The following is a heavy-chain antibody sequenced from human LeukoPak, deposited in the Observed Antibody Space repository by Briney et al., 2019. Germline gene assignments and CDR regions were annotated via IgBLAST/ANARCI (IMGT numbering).Heavy chain of an antibody. CDR1: GGSFSGYY. J-gene: IGHJ4*02. D-gene: IGHD6-19*01. Sequence: SETLSLTCAVYGGSFSGYYWSWIRQPPGKGLEWIGEINHSGSTNYNPSLKSRVTISVDTSKNQFSLKLSSVTAADTAVYYCARGQQWLAKFDYWGQGTLATVSS. CDR2: INHSGST. CDR3: ARGQQWLAKFDY. V-gene: IGHV4-34*01.